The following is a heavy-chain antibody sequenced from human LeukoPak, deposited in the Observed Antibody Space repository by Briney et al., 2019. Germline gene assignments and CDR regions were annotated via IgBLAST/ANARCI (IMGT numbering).Heavy chain of an antibody. J-gene: IGHJ4*02. V-gene: IGHV3-20*02. Sequence: PGGSLRLFLEGPGFSLYDYGLELVPQAPGKGLERVSGMYWNGGNTLYADSVKGRFTISRHNAKNALYLQMNSLKAVDTALFHSANSIRYFDWLPHYWGQGTLVTVFS. CDR2: MYWNGGNT. D-gene: IGHD3-9*01. CDR3: ANSIRYFDWLPHY. CDR1: GFSLYDYG.